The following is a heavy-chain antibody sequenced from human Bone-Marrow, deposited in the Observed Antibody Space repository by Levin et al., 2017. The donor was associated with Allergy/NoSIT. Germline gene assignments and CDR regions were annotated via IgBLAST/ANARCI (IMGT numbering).Heavy chain of an antibody. D-gene: IGHD2-15*01. CDR2: INPNSGGT. Sequence: ASVKVSCKAFGYTFTDYHMHWVRQAPGQGLEWMGWINPNSGGTQYAQTFQGRVTMTRDTSISTAYMELGGLRSDDSAVYYCAREPEYCGGGRCYDTMVYWGQGTLVTVSS. J-gene: IGHJ4*02. V-gene: IGHV1-2*02. CDR1: GYTFTDYH. CDR3: AREPEYCGGGRCYDTMVY.